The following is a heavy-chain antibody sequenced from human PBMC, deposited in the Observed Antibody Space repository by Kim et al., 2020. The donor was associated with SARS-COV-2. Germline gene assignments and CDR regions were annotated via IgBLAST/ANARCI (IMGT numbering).Heavy chain of an antibody. CDR1: GFTFSSYA. V-gene: IGHV3-23*01. CDR3: ALGFSSSWYFDY. D-gene: IGHD6-13*01. J-gene: IGHJ4*02. CDR2: ISGSGGST. Sequence: GGSLRLSCAASGFTFSSYAMSWVRQAPGKGLEWVSAISGSGGSTYYADSVKGRFTISRDNSKNTLYLQMNSLRAEDTAVYYCALGFSSSWYFDYWGQGTLVTVSS.